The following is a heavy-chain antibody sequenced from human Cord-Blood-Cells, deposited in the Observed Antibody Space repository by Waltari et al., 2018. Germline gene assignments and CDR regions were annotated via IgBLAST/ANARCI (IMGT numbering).Heavy chain of an antibody. V-gene: IGHV4-38-2*01. J-gene: IGHJ5*02. D-gene: IGHD1-26*01. CDR2: IYHSGNT. CDR1: GYSISSGYY. Sequence: QVQLQESGPGLVKPSETLSLTCAVSGYSISSGYYWGWIRQPPGKGLEWIGSIYHSGNTYYNPSLKSRVTISVDTSKNQFSLKLSSVTAADTAVYYCASGASGSLNWFDPWGQGTLVTVSS. CDR3: ASGASGSLNWFDP.